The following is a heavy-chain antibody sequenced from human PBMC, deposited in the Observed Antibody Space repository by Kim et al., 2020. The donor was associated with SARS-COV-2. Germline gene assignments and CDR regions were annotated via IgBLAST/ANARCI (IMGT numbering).Heavy chain of an antibody. CDR2: INYSGST. CDR1: GESFSGYY. V-gene: IGHV4-34*01. CDR3: ARGRVTLIVVVISPFYYY. D-gene: IGHD3-22*01. Sequence: SETLSLTCAVYGESFSGYYWSWVRQPPGKGLEWIGEINYSGSTNYNPSPKSRVTISVDTYTNQFPLMLSTVTAADTAVYYCARGRVTLIVVVISPFYYY. J-gene: IGHJ6*01.